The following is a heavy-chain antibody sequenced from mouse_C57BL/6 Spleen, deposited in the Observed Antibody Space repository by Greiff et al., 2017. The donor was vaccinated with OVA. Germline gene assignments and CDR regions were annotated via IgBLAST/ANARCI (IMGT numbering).Heavy chain of an antibody. V-gene: IGHV5-2*01. CDR2: INSDGGST. D-gene: IGHD1-1*01. CDR1: EYEFPSHD. Sequence: EVKVVESGGGLVQPGESLKLSCESNEYEFPSHDMSWVRKTPEKRLELVAAINSDGGSTYYPDTMERRFIISRDNTKKTLYLQMSSLRSEDTALYYCARHAQYYGRGAWFAYWGQGTLVTVSA. CDR3: ARHAQYYGRGAWFAY. J-gene: IGHJ3*01.